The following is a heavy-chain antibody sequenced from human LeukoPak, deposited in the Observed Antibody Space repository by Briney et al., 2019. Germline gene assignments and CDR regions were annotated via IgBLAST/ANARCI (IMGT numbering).Heavy chain of an antibody. V-gene: IGHV4-39*07. Sequence: SETLSLTCTVSGGFISSSSYYWGWIRQPPGKGLEWIGSIYYSGSTYYNPSLKSRVTISVDTSKNQFSLKLSSVTAADTAVYYCASDRIEVDAFDIWGQGTMVTVSS. CDR2: IYYSGST. D-gene: IGHD2-15*01. CDR1: GGFISSSSYY. CDR3: ASDRIEVDAFDI. J-gene: IGHJ3*02.